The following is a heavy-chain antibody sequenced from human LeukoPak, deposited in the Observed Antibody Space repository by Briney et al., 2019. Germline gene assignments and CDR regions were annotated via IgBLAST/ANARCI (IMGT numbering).Heavy chain of an antibody. CDR2: ISGSGGST. Sequence: GGSLTLSCTASGCTFSSYAMSWVRQAPGKGLEWVSAISGSGGSTYYADSEKGRFTISRDNSKHTLYLQMNSLRAEDAAVYYCAKDLLRYFDWLSNLFHYWGQETVVTVSS. CDR1: GCTFSSYA. J-gene: IGHJ4*02. V-gene: IGHV3-23*01. CDR3: AKDLLRYFDWLSNLFHY. D-gene: IGHD3-9*01.